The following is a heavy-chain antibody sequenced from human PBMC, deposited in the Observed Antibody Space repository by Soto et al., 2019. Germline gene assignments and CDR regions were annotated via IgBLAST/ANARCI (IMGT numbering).Heavy chain of an antibody. CDR2: IYYSGST. J-gene: IGHJ6*02. D-gene: IGHD3-10*01. V-gene: IGHV4-59*01. Sequence: SETLSLTCTVSGGSISSYYWSWIRQPPGKGLEWIGYIYYSGSTNYNPSLKSRVTISVDTSKNQFSLKLSSVTAADTAVYYCARVMVRGVAAEGPYYYYGMDVWGQGTTVTVSS. CDR1: GGSISSYY. CDR3: ARVMVRGVAAEGPYYYYGMDV.